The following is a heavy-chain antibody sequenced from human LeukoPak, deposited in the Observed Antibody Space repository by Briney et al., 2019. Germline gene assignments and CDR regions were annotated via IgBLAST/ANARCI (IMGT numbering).Heavy chain of an antibody. CDR1: GYTFTGYY. CDR2: INPSGGST. CDR3: ARSRQQLLDQTNWFGP. D-gene: IGHD6-13*01. J-gene: IGHJ5*02. V-gene: IGHV1-46*01. Sequence: ASVKVSCKASGYTFTGYYMHWVRQAPGQGLEWMGIINPSGGSTSYAQKFQGRVTTTRDTSTSTVYMELSSLRSEDTAVYYCARSRQQLLDQTNWFGPWGQGTLVTVSS.